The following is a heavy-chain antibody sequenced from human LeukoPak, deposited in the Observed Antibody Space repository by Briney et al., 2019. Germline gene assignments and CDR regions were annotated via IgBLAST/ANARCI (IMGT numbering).Heavy chain of an antibody. D-gene: IGHD1-26*01. CDR2: IYYSGST. V-gene: IGHV4-39*07. CDR3: ARGGGSRWNWFDP. CDR1: GGSISSSSYY. Sequence: PSETLPLTCTVSGGSISSSSYYWGWIRQPPGKGLEWIGSIYYSGSTYYNPSLKSRVTISVDTSKNQFSLKLSSVTAADTAVYYCARGGGSRWNWFDPWGQGTLVTVSS. J-gene: IGHJ5*02.